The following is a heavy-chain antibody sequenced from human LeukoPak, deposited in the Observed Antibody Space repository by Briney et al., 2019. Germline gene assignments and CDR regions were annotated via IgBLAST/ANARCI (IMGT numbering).Heavy chain of an antibody. CDR2: ISGSGGST. J-gene: IGHJ6*02. Sequence: GGSLRLSCAASGFTFSSYAMSWVRQAPGKGLEWVSAISGSGGSTYYADSVRGRFTISRDNSKNTLYLQMNSLRAEDTAVYYCAKGSSSWYYYYGMDVWGQGTTVTVSS. V-gene: IGHV3-23*01. CDR3: AKGSSSWYYYYGMDV. D-gene: IGHD6-13*01. CDR1: GFTFSSYA.